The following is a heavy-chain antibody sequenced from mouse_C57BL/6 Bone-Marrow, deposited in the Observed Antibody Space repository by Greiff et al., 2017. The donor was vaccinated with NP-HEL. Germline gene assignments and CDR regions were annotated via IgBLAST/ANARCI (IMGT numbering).Heavy chain of an antibody. D-gene: IGHD1-1*01. CDR2: IYPGDGDI. CDR3: ARWDYGTAWFAY. Sequence: QVQLQQSGPELVKPGASVKISCKASGYAFSSSWMNWVKQRPGKGLEWIGRIYPGDGDINYNGKFKGKATLTADKSTSTAYMQISSLTSEDAAVYFCARWDYGTAWFAYWGQGTLVTVSA. J-gene: IGHJ3*01. CDR1: GYAFSSSW. V-gene: IGHV1-82*01.